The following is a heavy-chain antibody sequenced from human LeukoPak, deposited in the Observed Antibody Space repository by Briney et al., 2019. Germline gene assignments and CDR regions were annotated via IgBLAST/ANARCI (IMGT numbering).Heavy chain of an antibody. Sequence: ASVKVSCKASGYTFTSYAMHWVRQAPGQRLEWMGWSNAGNGNTKYSQGFQGRVTMTEDTSTDTAYMELSSLRSEDTAVYYCATGPLYDILTGYYYWGQGTLVTVSS. V-gene: IGHV1-3*02. CDR3: ATGPLYDILTGYYY. CDR1: GYTFTSYA. D-gene: IGHD3-9*01. J-gene: IGHJ4*02. CDR2: SNAGNGNT.